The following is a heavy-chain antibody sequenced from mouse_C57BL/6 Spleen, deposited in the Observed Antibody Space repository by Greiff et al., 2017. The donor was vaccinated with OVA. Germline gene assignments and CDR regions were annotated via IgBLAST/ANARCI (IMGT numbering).Heavy chain of an antibody. D-gene: IGHD1-1*01. Sequence: QVQLQQSGAELVKPGASVKISCKASGYAFSSYWMNWVKQRPGKGLEWIGQIYPGDGDTNYNGKFKGKATLTADKSSSTAYMQLSSLTSEDSAVYFCASPHYYGSSFAYWGQGTLVTVSA. CDR2: IYPGDGDT. J-gene: IGHJ3*01. CDR1: GYAFSSYW. CDR3: ASPHYYGSSFAY. V-gene: IGHV1-80*01.